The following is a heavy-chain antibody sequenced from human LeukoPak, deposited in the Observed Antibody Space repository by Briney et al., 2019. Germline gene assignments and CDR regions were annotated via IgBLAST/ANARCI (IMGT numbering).Heavy chain of an antibody. Sequence: ASVKVSCKASGYTFTSYYMHWVRQAPGQGLEWMGIINPSGGSTSYAQKFQGRVTMTRDTSTSTVYMELSSLRSEDTAVYYCASTVAGGYPLYYFDYWGQGTLVTVSS. CDR3: ASTVAGGYPLYYFDY. D-gene: IGHD2-8*02. V-gene: IGHV1-46*03. CDR1: GYTFTSYY. CDR2: INPSGGST. J-gene: IGHJ4*02.